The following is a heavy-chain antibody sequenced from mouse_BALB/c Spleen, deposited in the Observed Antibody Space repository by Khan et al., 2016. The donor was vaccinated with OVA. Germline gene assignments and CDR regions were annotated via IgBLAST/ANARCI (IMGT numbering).Heavy chain of an antibody. V-gene: IGHV9-3-1*01. CDR2: ISTYTGEP. CDR1: GYTFTNYG. CDR3: TRPPHFSYVLVY. Sequence: QVQLKQSGPELKKPGETVKISCKASGYTFTNYGMNWVKQAPGKALKWMGWISTYTGEPTYADDFKGRFAFSLETSASTASLRINNLKNEDTATYFCTRPPHFSYVLVYWGQGTSVTVSS. J-gene: IGHJ4*01.